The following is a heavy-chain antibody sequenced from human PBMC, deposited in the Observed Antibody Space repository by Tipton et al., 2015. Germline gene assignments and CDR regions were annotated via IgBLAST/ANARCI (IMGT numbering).Heavy chain of an antibody. CDR1: GYTFTGYY. D-gene: IGHD6-19*01. CDR2: INPNSGGT. V-gene: IGHV1-2*02. CDR3: ARGDSSGPDY. J-gene: IGHJ4*02. Sequence: QSGAEVKKPGASVKVSCKASGYTFTGYYMHWVRQAPGQGLEWMGWINPNSGGTNYAQKFQGRVTMTTDTSTTTAYMELRSLRFDDTAVYYCARGDSSGPDYWGQGTLVTVSS.